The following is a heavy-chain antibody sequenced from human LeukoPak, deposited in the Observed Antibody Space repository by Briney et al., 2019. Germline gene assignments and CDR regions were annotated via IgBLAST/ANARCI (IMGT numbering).Heavy chain of an antibody. CDR1: GFTFSSYA. V-gene: IGHV3-30-3*01. CDR3: ARSRQQQLATDAFDI. CDR2: ISYDGSNK. D-gene: IGHD6-13*01. J-gene: IGHJ3*02. Sequence: PGRSLRLSCAASGFTFSSYAMHWVRRAPGKGLEWVAVISYDGSNKYYADSVKGRFTISRDNSKNTLYLQMNSLRAEDTAVYYCARSRQQQLATDAFDIWGQGTMVTVSS.